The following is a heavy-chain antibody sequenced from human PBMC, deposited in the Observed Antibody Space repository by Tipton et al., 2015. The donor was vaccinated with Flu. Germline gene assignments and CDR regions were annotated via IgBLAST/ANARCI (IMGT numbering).Heavy chain of an antibody. CDR1: GGSISSSSYY. V-gene: IGHV4-39*07. Sequence: TLSLTCTVSGGSISSSSYYWGGIRQPPGKGLEWIGSIYYSGSTYYNPSLQSRVTISVDTSKNQFSLKLSSLTAADTAVYYCARDTRDNYGSGCYRGDAFDIWGQGTMVTVSS. CDR2: IYYSGST. CDR3: ARDTRDNYGSGCYRGDAFDI. D-gene: IGHD3-10*01. J-gene: IGHJ3*02.